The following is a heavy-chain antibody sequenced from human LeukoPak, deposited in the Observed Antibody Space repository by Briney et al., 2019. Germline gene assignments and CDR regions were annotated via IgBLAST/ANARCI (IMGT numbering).Heavy chain of an antibody. V-gene: IGHV5-51*01. CDR1: GYSFTSYW. CDR2: IYPYDSDT. CDR3: ARQAEDSRGYYSRGAFDI. Sequence: GESLKISCKGSGYSFTSYWFGWVRQMPGKGLEWMGIIYPYDSDTRYSPSFQGQVTISVDTSINTAYLQWSRLKASDTAMYYCARQAEDSRGYYSRGAFDIWGQGTMVTVSS. J-gene: IGHJ3*02. D-gene: IGHD3-22*01.